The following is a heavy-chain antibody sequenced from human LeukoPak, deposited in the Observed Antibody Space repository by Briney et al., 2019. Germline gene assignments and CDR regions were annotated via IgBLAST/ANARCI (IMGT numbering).Heavy chain of an antibody. CDR2: IASDGSST. J-gene: IGHJ4*02. CDR1: GFTFSSYW. D-gene: IGHD4-23*01. Sequence: GGCLRLSCAASGFTFSSYWMNWVRQAPGKGLVWVSRIASDGSSTTYADSVKGRFSISRDNAKNTLYLQMNSLRVEDTAVYYCARGRPHGNDYWGQGTLVTVSS. V-gene: IGHV3-74*01. CDR3: ARGRPHGNDY.